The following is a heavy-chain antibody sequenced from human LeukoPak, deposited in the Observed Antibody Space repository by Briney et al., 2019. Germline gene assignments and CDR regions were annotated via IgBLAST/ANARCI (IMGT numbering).Heavy chain of an antibody. CDR2: ISYDGSDK. CDR3: ARMSSESSSFAAFDI. CDR1: GFTFSSYA. V-gene: IGHV3-30*04. J-gene: IGHJ3*02. Sequence: GGSLRLSCAASGFTFSSYAMYWVRQAPGKGLEWVAVISYDGSDKFYADSVKGRFTISRDSSKNTLYLQMNSLRTEDTALYYCARMSSESSSFAAFDIWGQGTMVTVSS. D-gene: IGHD3-22*01.